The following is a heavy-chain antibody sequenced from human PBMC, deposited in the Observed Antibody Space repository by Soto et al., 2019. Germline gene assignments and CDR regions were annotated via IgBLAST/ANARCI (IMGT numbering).Heavy chain of an antibody. CDR1: GFTFSSYG. D-gene: IGHD2-2*01. CDR3: ARDLGYCSSTSCHGEGMDV. Sequence: GGSLRLSCAASGFTFSSYGMHWVRQAPGKGLEWVAVIWYDGSNKYYADSVKGRFTISRDNSKNTLYLQMNSLRAEDTAVYYCARDLGYCSSTSCHGEGMDVWGQGTTVTVSS. V-gene: IGHV3-33*01. J-gene: IGHJ6*02. CDR2: IWYDGSNK.